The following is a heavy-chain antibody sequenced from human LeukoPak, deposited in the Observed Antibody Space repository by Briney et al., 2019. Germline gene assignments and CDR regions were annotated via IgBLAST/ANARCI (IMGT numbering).Heavy chain of an antibody. Sequence: ASVKVSCKASGYTFTGYYMHWVRQAPGQGLEWMGWINPNSGSTNYAQKFQGRVTMTRDTSISTAYMELSRLRSDDTAVYYCAREEDYADLYYYYGMDAWGQGTTVTVSS. CDR1: GYTFTGYY. J-gene: IGHJ6*02. V-gene: IGHV1-2*02. CDR2: INPNSGST. D-gene: IGHD4-17*01. CDR3: AREEDYADLYYYYGMDA.